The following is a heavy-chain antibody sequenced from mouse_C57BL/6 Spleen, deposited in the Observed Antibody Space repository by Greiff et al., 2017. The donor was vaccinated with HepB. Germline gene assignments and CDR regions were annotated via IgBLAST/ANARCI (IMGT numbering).Heavy chain of an antibody. CDR2: IWSGGST. CDR1: GFSLTSYG. D-gene: IGHD2-3*01. J-gene: IGHJ1*03. Sequence: QVQLKQSGPGLVQPSQSLSITCTVSGFSLTSYGVHWVRQSPGKGLEWLGVIWSGGSTDYNAAFISRLSISKDNSKSQVFFKMNSLQADDTAIYYCARGDDVKRYFDVWGTGTTVTVSS. CDR3: ARGDDVKRYFDV. V-gene: IGHV2-2*01.